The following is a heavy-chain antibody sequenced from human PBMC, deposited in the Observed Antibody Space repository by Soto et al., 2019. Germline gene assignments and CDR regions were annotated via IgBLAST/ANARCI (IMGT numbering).Heavy chain of an antibody. V-gene: IGHV1-3*01. D-gene: IGHD3-10*01. J-gene: IGHJ3*02. CDR1: GYTFTSYA. CDR2: INAGNGNT. CDR3: ARVPAHPYYYGSGTAFDI. Sequence: ASVKVSCKASGYTFTSYAMHWVRQAPGQRLEWMGWINAGNGNTKYSQKFQGRVTITRDTSASTAYMELSSLRSEDTAVYYCARVPAHPYYYGSGTAFDIWGQGTMVTVSS.